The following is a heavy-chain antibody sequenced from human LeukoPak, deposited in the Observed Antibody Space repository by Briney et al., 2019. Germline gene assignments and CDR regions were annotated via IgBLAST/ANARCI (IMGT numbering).Heavy chain of an antibody. CDR1: GFSVTSYG. CDR2: ISLNGGTT. Sequence: PGGSLRLSCAVSGFSVTSYGMTWVRQAPGKGLEWVSAISLNGGTTYYADSVKGRFTISRDNSENKLYLQMNSLRTEDTAVYYCAQGYSSGWFPYWGQGSLVSVSS. J-gene: IGHJ4*02. CDR3: AQGYSSGWFPY. V-gene: IGHV3-23*01. D-gene: IGHD6-19*01.